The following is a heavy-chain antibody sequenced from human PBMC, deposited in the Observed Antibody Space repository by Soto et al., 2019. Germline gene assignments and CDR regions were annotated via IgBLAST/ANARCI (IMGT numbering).Heavy chain of an antibody. CDR2: IYYSGGT. D-gene: IGHD3-10*01. CDR1: GGSISRGDSY. CDR3: ARKTGNCFDS. J-gene: IGHJ5*01. Sequence: SETLSLTCTVSGGSISRGDSYWSWIRQPPGKGLEWIGHIYYSGGTYYNPSLKSRVTISLDTSKNQFSLKLSSVTAADTAVYYCARKTGNCFDSWGQGTLVTVSS. V-gene: IGHV4-30-4*01.